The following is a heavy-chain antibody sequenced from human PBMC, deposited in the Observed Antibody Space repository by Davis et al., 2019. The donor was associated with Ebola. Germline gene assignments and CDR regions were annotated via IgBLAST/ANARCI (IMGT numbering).Heavy chain of an antibody. CDR3: AKDVSVAGDSFDY. J-gene: IGHJ4*02. Sequence: AASVKVSCKASGYTFTSYGISWVRQAPGQGLEWMGWISAYNGNTNYAQKLQGRLTITRDTSATTAYMELSSLRAEDTALYYCAKDVSVAGDSFDYWGQGTLVTVSS. CDR1: GYTFTSYG. V-gene: IGHV1-18*01. D-gene: IGHD6-19*01. CDR2: ISAYNGNT.